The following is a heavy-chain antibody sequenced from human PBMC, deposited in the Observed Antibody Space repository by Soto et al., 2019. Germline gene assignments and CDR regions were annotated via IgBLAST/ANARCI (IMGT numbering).Heavy chain of an antibody. D-gene: IGHD5-12*01. CDR3: ARDRGYSGYEDFDY. CDR1: GGSISSYY. CDR2: IYYSGST. V-gene: IGHV4-59*01. J-gene: IGHJ4*02. Sequence: SETLSLTCTVSGGSISSYYWSWIRQPPGKGLEWIGYIYYSGSTNYNPSLKSRVTISVDTSKNQFSLKLSSVTAADTAVYYCARDRGYSGYEDFDYWGQGTLVTVSS.